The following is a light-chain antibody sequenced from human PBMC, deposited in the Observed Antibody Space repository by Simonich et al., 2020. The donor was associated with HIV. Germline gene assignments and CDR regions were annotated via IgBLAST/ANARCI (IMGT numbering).Light chain of an antibody. V-gene: IGKV3-11*01. CDR3: QQRSNWPPWT. Sequence: EVVLTQSPATLSLSPGERATLSCRSRQSVSSYLAWYQQKPGQAPRRLIYDASNRATGITARFSCSGSGTDFALTISSLEPEDFAVYYCQQRSNWPPWTFGQGTKVEIK. J-gene: IGKJ1*01. CDR1: QSVSSY. CDR2: DAS.